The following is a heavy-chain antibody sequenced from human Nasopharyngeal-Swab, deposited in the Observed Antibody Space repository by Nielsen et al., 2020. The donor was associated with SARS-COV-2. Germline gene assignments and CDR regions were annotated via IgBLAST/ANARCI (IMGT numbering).Heavy chain of an antibody. CDR3: ARDVMVTTNYYYYYGMDV. Sequence: ASVKVSCKASGYTFTSYYMHWVRQAPGQGLEWMGIINPSGGSTSYAQKFQGRVTMTRDTSTSTVYMELSSLRSEDTAVYYCARDVMVTTNYYYYYGMDVWGQGTTVTVSS. D-gene: IGHD2-21*02. CDR2: INPSGGST. J-gene: IGHJ6*02. V-gene: IGHV1-46*01. CDR1: GYTFTSYY.